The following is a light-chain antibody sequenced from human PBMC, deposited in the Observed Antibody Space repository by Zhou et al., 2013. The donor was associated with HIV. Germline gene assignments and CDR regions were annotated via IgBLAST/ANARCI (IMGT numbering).Light chain of an antibody. V-gene: IGKV1-39*01. J-gene: IGKJ4*01. CDR2: DAS. Sequence: DIQMTQSPSSLSASVGDRVTITCHASQDISNYLNWYQQKPGKAPKLLIYDASNLETGVPSRFSGSGSGTDFTLTISSLQPEDFATYYCQQSYSTPSFGGGTKV. CDR1: QDISNY. CDR3: QQSYSTPS.